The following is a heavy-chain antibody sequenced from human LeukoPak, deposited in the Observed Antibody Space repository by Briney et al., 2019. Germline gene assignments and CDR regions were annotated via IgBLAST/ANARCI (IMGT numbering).Heavy chain of an antibody. Sequence: ASVKVSCKASGYTLTGYYMHWVRQAPGQGLEWMGWINPNSGGTNYAQKFQGRVTMTRDTSISIAYMELSRLRSDDTAVYYCARGYCGGDCYSSSPFDYWGQGTLVTVSS. CDR1: GYTLTGYY. J-gene: IGHJ4*02. V-gene: IGHV1-2*02. CDR2: INPNSGGT. CDR3: ARGYCGGDCYSSSPFDY. D-gene: IGHD2-21*02.